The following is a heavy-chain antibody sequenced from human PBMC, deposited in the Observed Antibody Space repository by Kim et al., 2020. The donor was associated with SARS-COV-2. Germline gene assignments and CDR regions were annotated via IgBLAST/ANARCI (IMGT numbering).Heavy chain of an antibody. CDR3: AKDVAGTKIADY. D-gene: IGHD6-19*01. Sequence: SSAAVKGRFTITGDNSKNTLYLQMNSLRAEDTAVYYCAKDVAGTKIADYWGQGTLVTVSS. V-gene: IGHV3-23*01. J-gene: IGHJ4*02.